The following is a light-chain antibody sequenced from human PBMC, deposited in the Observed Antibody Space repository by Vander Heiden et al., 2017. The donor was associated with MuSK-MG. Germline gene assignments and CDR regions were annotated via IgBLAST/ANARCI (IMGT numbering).Light chain of an antibody. J-gene: IGLJ2*01. CDR2: TNT. CDR1: SSNIGSNY. V-gene: IGLV1-47*01. CDR3: AAWDDSRSGPV. Sequence: QSVLTQPPSASGTPGQRVTISCSGISSNIGSNYVYWYQQLPGPAPKLPIYTNTQRASGGPDRFSGSKSGTSTTPANSGGRAEDGGDYYCAAWDDSRSGPVFGGGTKLTVL.